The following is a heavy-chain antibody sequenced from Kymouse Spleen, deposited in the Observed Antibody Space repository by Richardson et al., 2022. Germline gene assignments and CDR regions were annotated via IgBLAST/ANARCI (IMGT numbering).Heavy chain of an antibody. Sequence: QVQLVESGGGVVQPGRSLRLSCAASGFTFSSYGMHWVRQAPGKGLEWVAVISYDGSNKYYADSVKGRFTISRDNSKNTLYLQMNSLRAEDTAVYYCAKEQLVHYYYGMDVWGQGTTVTVSS. CDR3: AKEQLVHYYYGMDV. D-gene: IGHD6-6*01. CDR2: ISYDGSNK. V-gene: IGHV3-30*18. CDR1: GFTFSSYG. J-gene: IGHJ6*02.